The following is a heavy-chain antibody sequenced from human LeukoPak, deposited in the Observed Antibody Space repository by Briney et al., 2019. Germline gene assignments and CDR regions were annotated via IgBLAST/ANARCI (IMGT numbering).Heavy chain of an antibody. Sequence: GGSLRLSCAASGFTFNNYAMSWVRQAPGKGLEWVSAISASGGSTYYADSVKGRLTISRDNSKNTLYLQMNSLRAEDTAVYYCARDLERDAFDIWGQGTMVTVSS. CDR2: ISASGGST. D-gene: IGHD5-24*01. CDR3: ARDLERDAFDI. J-gene: IGHJ3*02. CDR1: GFTFNNYA. V-gene: IGHV3-23*01.